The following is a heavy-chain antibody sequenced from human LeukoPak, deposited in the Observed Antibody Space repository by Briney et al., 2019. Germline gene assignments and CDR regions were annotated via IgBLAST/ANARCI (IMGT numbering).Heavy chain of an antibody. CDR3: ARDLRDSSSWYWYYYYMDV. CDR1: GLTFSSYS. CDR2: ISSSSSYI. V-gene: IGHV3-21*01. J-gene: IGHJ6*03. Sequence: GGSLRLSCAASGLTFSSYSMNWVRQAPGKGLEWVSSISSSSSYIYYADSVKGRFTISRDNAKNSLYLQMNSLRAEDTAVYYCARDLRDSSSWYWYYYYMDVWGKGTTVTVSS. D-gene: IGHD6-13*01.